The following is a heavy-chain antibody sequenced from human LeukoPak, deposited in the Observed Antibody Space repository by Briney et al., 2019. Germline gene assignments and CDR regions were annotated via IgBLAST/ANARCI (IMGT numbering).Heavy chain of an antibody. D-gene: IGHD3-22*01. J-gene: IGHJ3*02. CDR2: IYYSGST. CDR1: GGSISSYY. CDR3: AGRDYYDSSGYHDAFDI. V-gene: IGHV4-59*01. Sequence: SETLSLTCTVSGGSISSYYWTWIRQPPGKGLEWVGYIYYSGSTNYNPSLKSRVTISVDMSKSQLSLTLTSVTAADTAVYYCAGRDYYDSSGYHDAFDIWGQGTMVTVSS.